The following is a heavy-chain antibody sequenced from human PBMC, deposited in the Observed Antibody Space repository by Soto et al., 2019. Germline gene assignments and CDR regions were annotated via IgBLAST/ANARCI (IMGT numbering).Heavy chain of an antibody. J-gene: IGHJ4*02. CDR3: ARNGGYDFNWVYFDY. CDR1: GFTFSSYG. CDR2: ISYDGSNK. D-gene: IGHD5-12*01. V-gene: IGHV3-30*03. Sequence: GGSLRLSCAASGFTFSSYGMHWVRQAPGKGLEWVAVISYDGSNKYYADSVKGRFTISRDNSKNTLYLQMNSLRAEDTAVYYCARNGGYDFNWVYFDYWGQGTLVTVSS.